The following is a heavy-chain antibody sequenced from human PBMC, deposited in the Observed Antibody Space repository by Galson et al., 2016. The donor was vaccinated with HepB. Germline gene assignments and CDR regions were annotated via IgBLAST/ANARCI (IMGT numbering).Heavy chain of an antibody. CDR2: IIPIFGTS. D-gene: IGHD5-24*01. CDR3: ARVRDGYNHYYDYGMDV. CDR1: GGTFTSYA. J-gene: IGHJ6*02. V-gene: IGHV1-69*01. Sequence: SGAEVKKPGESLTISCKASGGTFTSYAISWVRQAPGQGLEWMGGIIPIFGTSNYAQKFQGRVTITADESTSTAYMELSSLRSEDTAVYYCARVRDGYNHYYDYGMDVWGQGTTVTVSS.